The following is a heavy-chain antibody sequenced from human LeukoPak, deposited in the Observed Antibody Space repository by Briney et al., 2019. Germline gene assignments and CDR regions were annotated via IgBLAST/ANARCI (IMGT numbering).Heavy chain of an antibody. CDR2: IYYSGST. CDR1: GGSISSSSYY. D-gene: IGHD5-12*01. J-gene: IGHJ4*02. Sequence: SSETLSLTCTVSGGSISSSSYYWGWIRQPPGKGLEWIGSIYYSGSTYYNPSLKSRVTISVDTSKNQFSLKLSSVTAADTAVYYCAGPRNGGYSGYDYFDYWGQGTLVTVSS. CDR3: AGPRNGGYSGYDYFDY. V-gene: IGHV4-39*01.